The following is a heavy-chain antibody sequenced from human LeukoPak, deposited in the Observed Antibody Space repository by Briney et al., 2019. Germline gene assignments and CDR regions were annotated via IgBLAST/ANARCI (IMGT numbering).Heavy chain of an antibody. Sequence: AGRSLRLSCAASGFTFSSYGMHWVRQAPGKGLEWVAVISYDGSNKYYADSVKGRFTISRDNSKNTLYLQMNSLRAEDTAVYYCAKDMGVESSSWYHDAFDIWGQGTMVTVSS. CDR3: AKDMGVESSSWYHDAFDI. V-gene: IGHV3-30*18. D-gene: IGHD6-13*01. CDR2: ISYDGSNK. CDR1: GFTFSSYG. J-gene: IGHJ3*02.